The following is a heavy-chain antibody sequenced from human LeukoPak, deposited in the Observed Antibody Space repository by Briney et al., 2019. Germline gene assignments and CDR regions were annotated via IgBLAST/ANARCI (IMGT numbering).Heavy chain of an antibody. V-gene: IGHV3-23*01. CDR2: ISGSGGST. CDR1: GFTFSSYA. D-gene: IGHD3-10*01. J-gene: IGHJ4*02. Sequence: GSLRLSCAASGFTFSSYAMSWVRQAPGKGLGWVSAISGSGGSTYYADSVKGRFTISRDNSKNTLYLQMNSLRAEDTAVYYCAKRLYYYGSGSYYYLDYWGQGTLVTVSS. CDR3: AKRLYYYGSGSYYYLDY.